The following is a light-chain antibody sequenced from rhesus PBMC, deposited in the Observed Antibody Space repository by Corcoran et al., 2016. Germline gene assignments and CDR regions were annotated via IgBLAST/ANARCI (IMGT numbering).Light chain of an antibody. CDR2: RAS. J-gene: IGKJ1*01. CDR3: QQHDNSPPWT. CDR1: QGISNW. Sequence: DIQMTQSPSSLSASVGDRVTITCRASQGISNWLAWYQQKQGKDPKLLIYRASNLEKGGPSRFSGSGAGTDFTLTISSLQPEDIATYYCQQHDNSPPWTFGQGTKVEIK. V-gene: IGKV1-69*01.